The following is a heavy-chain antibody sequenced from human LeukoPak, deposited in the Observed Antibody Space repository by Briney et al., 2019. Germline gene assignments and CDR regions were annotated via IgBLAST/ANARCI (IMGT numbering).Heavy chain of an antibody. Sequence: SETLSLTCAVYGGSFSGYYWSWIRQPPGKGLEWIGEIYHSGSTNYNPSLKSRVTISVDTSKNQFSLKLSSVTAADTAVYYCARGYCSSTSCSTRYFDYWGQGTLVTVSS. J-gene: IGHJ4*02. CDR2: IYHSGST. CDR1: GGSFSGYY. CDR3: ARGYCSSTSCSTRYFDY. V-gene: IGHV4-34*01. D-gene: IGHD2-2*01.